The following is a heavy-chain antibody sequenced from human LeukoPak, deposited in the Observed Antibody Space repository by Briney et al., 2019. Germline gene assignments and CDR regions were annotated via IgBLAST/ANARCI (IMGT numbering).Heavy chain of an antibody. J-gene: IGHJ3*02. CDR2: IYYSGST. D-gene: IGHD3-10*01. V-gene: IGHV4-59*01. CDR1: GGSISSYY. CDR3: ARAIGYGSGSYYAESGAFDI. Sequence: SETLSFTCTVSGGSISSYYWSWIRQPPGKGLEWIGYIYYSGSTNYNPSLKSRVTISVDTSKNQFSLKLSSVTAADTAVYYCARAIGYGSGSYYAESGAFDIWGQGTMVTVSS.